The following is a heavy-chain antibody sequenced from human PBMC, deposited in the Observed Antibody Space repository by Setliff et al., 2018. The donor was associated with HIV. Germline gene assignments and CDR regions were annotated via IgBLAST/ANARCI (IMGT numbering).Heavy chain of an antibody. CDR3: ARAQTYYSDSSGYYFQY. CDR2: LNAGNGDT. D-gene: IGHD3-22*01. CDR1: GYTFTSYA. Sequence: ASVKVSCKASGYTFTSYALHWVRQAPGQRLEWMGWLNAGNGDTKYSQNFQDRVAITRDTSASTAYMELSSLRSEDTAVYYCARAQTYYSDSSGYYFQYWGQGTLVTVSS. V-gene: IGHV1-3*01. J-gene: IGHJ4*02.